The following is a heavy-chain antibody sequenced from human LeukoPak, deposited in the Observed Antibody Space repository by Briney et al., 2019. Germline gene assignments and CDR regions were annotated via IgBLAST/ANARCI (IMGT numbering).Heavy chain of an antibody. CDR2: IFSNGGDK. V-gene: IGHV3-30*04. CDR3: AREVLPPDYYGSGSTFDY. Sequence: GGSLRLSCAASGFTFSSYSMHWVRQAPGKGLGWVAGIFSNGGDKYYADSVKGRFTSSRDISKNTLSLQMNSLRAEDTAVYFCAREVLPPDYYGSGSTFDYWGQGTLVTVSS. CDR1: GFTFSSYS. D-gene: IGHD3-10*01. J-gene: IGHJ4*02.